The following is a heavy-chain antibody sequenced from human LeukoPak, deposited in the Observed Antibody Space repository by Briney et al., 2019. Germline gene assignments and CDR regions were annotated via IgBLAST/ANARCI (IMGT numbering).Heavy chain of an antibody. V-gene: IGHV3-7*01. Sequence: GGSLRLSCAASGFTFSSYWMSWVRQAPGKGLEWVANIKQDGSEKYYVDSVKGRFTISRDNAKNSLYLQMNSLRAEDTAVYYCARDYVNRFGGVIVIPLLNAFDIWGQGTMVTVSS. CDR3: ARDYVNRFGGVIVIPLLNAFDI. CDR1: GFTFSSYW. J-gene: IGHJ3*02. CDR2: IKQDGSEK. D-gene: IGHD3-16*02.